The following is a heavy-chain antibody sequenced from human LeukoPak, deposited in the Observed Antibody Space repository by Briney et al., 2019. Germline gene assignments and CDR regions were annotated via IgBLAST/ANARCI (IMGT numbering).Heavy chain of an antibody. J-gene: IGHJ4*02. CDR2: INPSNGDT. Sequence: ASVKVSCKASGYTFTNYYFHWVRQAPGQGLEWMGIINPSNGDTTYAQKFQGRVTVTRDTSTSTVYMELSSLRSEDTAVYYCARDFSTPQNILDYWGQGTLVTVS. CDR3: ARDFSTPQNILDY. V-gene: IGHV1-46*01. D-gene: IGHD2-15*01. CDR1: GYTFTNYY.